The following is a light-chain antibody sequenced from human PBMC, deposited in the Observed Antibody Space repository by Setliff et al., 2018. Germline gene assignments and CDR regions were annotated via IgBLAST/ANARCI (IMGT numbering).Light chain of an antibody. Sequence: LTHPPSASGTPGQRVTISCSGTTSNIGTNAVNWYQQFPGTAPRLLIQTNNQRHFGVPERFSGSKSGNTASLTISGRQAEDEADYYCTSYTTYTTVVFGGGTKGTVL. V-gene: IGLV1-44*01. J-gene: IGLJ2*01. CDR3: TSYTTYTTVV. CDR1: TSNIGTNA. CDR2: TNN.